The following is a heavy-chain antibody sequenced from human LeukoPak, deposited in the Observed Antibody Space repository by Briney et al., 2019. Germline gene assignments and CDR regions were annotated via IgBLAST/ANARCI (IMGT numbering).Heavy chain of an antibody. CDR3: ARGYGSGWYDY. Sequence: GGSLRLSCAASGFTISSYWMSWVRQAPGKGLEWVANIKQDGSEKYYVDSVKGRFTISRDNAKNSLYLQMNSLRAEDTAVYYCARGYGSGWYDYWGQGTLVTVSS. V-gene: IGHV3-7*05. CDR2: IKQDGSEK. CDR1: GFTISSYW. J-gene: IGHJ4*02. D-gene: IGHD6-19*01.